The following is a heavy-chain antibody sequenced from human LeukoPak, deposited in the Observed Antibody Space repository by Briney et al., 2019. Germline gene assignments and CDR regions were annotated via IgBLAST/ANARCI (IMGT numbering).Heavy chain of an antibody. CDR1: GGSISSSSDY. V-gene: IGHV4-39*07. D-gene: IGHD5-24*01. CDR3: ARNRDGYNSFDY. CDR2: IYYSGST. J-gene: IGHJ4*02. Sequence: SETLSLTCTVSGGSISSSSDYWGWIRQPPGKGLEWIGSIYYSGSTYYNPSLKSRVTISVDTSKNQFSLKLSSVTAADTAVYYCARNRDGYNSFDYWGQGTLVTVSS.